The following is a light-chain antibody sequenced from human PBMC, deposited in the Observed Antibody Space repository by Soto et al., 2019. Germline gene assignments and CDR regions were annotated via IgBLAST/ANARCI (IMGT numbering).Light chain of an antibody. J-gene: IGLJ3*02. CDR1: SSDVGGYNY. CDR2: EVS. V-gene: IGLV2-8*01. CDR3: SSYAGINDLV. Sequence: QSALTQPPSASGSPGQSVTISCTGTSSDVGGYNYVSWYQQHPGKAPKLMIYEVSKRPSGVPDRFSGSKSANTASLTVSGLQAEDDADYYCSSYAGINDLVFGGGTKVTVL.